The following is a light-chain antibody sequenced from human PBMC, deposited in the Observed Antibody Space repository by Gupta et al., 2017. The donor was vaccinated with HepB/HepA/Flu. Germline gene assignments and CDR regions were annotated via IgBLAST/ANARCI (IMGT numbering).Light chain of an antibody. CDR3: QQYNSYPRT. J-gene: IGKJ1*01. Sequence: RVTITCRASQSISSWLAWYQHKPGKAPKLLIYMASSLESGVPSRFSGSGSETEFTLTISGLQPDDFATYYCQQYNSYPRTFGQGTTVEIK. V-gene: IGKV1-5*03. CDR2: MAS. CDR1: QSISSW.